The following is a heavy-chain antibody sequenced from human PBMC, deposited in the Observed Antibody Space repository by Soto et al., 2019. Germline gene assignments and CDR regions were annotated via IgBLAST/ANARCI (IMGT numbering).Heavy chain of an antibody. J-gene: IGHJ3*02. Sequence: GGSLRLSCAASGFTFRSYSMNWVRQAPGKGLEWVSAISGSGGSTYYADSVKGRFTISRDNSKNTLYLQMNSLRAEDTAVYYCAKDSLLWFRSPSDAFDIWGQGTMVTVSS. V-gene: IGHV3-23*01. CDR3: AKDSLLWFRSPSDAFDI. D-gene: IGHD3-10*01. CDR2: ISGSGGST. CDR1: GFTFRSYS.